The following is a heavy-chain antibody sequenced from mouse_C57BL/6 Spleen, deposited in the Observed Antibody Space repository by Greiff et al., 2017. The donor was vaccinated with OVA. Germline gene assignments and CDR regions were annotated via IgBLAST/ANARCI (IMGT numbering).Heavy chain of an antibody. CDR2: IDPSDSET. D-gene: IGHD4-1*01. V-gene: IGHV1-52*01. Sequence: VPLQPSGAELVRPGSSVPLSFPASCSTFTSYWLHLVMPTPLPLLAWIGNIDPSDSETHYNQKFKDKATLTVDKSSSTAYMQLSSLTSEDSAVYYCARFGTYWGQGTLVTVSA. CDR1: CSTFTSYW. J-gene: IGHJ3*01. CDR3: ARFGTY.